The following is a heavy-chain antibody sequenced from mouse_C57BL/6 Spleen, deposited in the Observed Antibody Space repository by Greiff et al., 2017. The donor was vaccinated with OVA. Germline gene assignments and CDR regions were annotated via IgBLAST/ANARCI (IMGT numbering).Heavy chain of an antibody. D-gene: IGHD2-1*01. V-gene: IGHV5-17*01. CDR2: FSSGSSTL. CDR3: ARAGGNHAMDY. J-gene: IGHJ4*01. CDR1: GFTFSDYG. Sequence: EVKLVESGGGLVKPGGSLKLSCAASGFTFSDYGMHWVRQAPEKGLEWVAYFSSGSSTLYSADTVKGRFTIARDNAKTTLYLQMTSQSAEDTAMYYCARAGGNHAMDYWGQGTSVTVSA.